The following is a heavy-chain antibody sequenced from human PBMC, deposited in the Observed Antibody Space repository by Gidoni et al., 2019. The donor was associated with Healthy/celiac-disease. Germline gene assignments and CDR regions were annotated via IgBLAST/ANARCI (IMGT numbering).Heavy chain of an antibody. CDR1: GGSISSSSYY. Sequence: QLQLQESGPGLVKPSETRSLTCTVAGGSISSSSYYWGWIRQPPGKGLEWIGSIYYSGSPYYNPSLKSRVTISVDTSKNQFSLKLSSVTAADTAVYYCARLSPNTVYGSSLRGDAFDIWGQGTMVTVSS. CDR2: IYYSGSP. CDR3: ARLSPNTVYGSSLRGDAFDI. J-gene: IGHJ3*02. D-gene: IGHD6-6*01. V-gene: IGHV4-39*01.